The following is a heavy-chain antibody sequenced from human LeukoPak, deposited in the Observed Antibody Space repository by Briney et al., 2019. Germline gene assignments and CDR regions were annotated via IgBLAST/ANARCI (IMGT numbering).Heavy chain of an antibody. CDR2: INHSGST. V-gene: IGHV4-34*01. CDR1: GGSSSGYY. Sequence: PSETLSLTCAVYGGSSSGYYWSWIRQPPGKGLEWIGEINHSGSTNYNPSLKSRVTISVDTSKNQFSLKLSSVTAADTAVYYCARHGWRSYYYDSSGFHAFDIWGQGTMVTVSS. J-gene: IGHJ3*02. CDR3: ARHGWRSYYYDSSGFHAFDI. D-gene: IGHD3-22*01.